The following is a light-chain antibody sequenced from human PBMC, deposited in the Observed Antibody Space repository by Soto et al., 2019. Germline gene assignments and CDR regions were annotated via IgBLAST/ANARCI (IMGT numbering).Light chain of an antibody. CDR1: SSDVGGYNY. CDR2: DVT. J-gene: IGLJ1*01. V-gene: IGLV2-11*01. Sequence: QSALTQPRSVSGSPGQSVTISCTGTSSDVGGYNYVSWYQQHPGKAPKLMIYDVTKRPSGVPDRFSGSKSGNTASLTISGLLAEDEADYYCSSYAGSYGYVFGTGTKLTVL. CDR3: SSYAGSYGYV.